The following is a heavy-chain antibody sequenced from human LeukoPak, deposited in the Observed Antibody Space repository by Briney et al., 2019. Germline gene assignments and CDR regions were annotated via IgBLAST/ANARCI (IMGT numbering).Heavy chain of an antibody. CDR3: ARGLYSSGYNWFDP. CDR2: IIPIFGTA. J-gene: IGHJ5*02. Sequence: SVKVSCKVSGGTFSSYAISWVRQAPGQGLEWMGRIIPIFGTANYAQKFQGRVTITTDESTSTAYMELSSLRSEDTAVCYCARGLYSSGYNWFDPWGQGTLVTVSS. D-gene: IGHD3-22*01. CDR1: GGTFSSYA. V-gene: IGHV1-69*05.